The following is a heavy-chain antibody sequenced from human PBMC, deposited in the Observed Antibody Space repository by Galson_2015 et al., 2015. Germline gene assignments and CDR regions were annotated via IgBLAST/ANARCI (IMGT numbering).Heavy chain of an antibody. J-gene: IGHJ4*02. CDR1: GFTFSNFA. D-gene: IGHD1-26*01. Sequence: SLRLSCATSGFTFSNFAMSWVRQAPGKGPDWVSIITGNAGSTSYADSVKGRFTISRDNSKNTLYLQMSSLRAGDTAVYYCAKDPRVHSGSCPYYFDYWGQGTLITVAS. CDR2: ITGNAGST. V-gene: IGHV3-23*01. CDR3: AKDPRVHSGSCPYYFDY.